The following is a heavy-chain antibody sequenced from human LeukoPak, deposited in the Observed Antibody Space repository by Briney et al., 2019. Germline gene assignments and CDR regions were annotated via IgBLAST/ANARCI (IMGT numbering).Heavy chain of an antibody. D-gene: IGHD2-2*01. V-gene: IGHV3-30*04. CDR2: ISYDGSNK. Sequence: GRSLRLSCAASGFTFRSYAMHWVRQAPGKGLEWVALISYDGSNKYYADSVKGRFTISRDNSKNTLFLQMNSLRAEDTAVYYCARVGSSSLRDWFDPWGQGTLVTVSS. J-gene: IGHJ5*02. CDR1: GFTFRSYA. CDR3: ARVGSSSLRDWFDP.